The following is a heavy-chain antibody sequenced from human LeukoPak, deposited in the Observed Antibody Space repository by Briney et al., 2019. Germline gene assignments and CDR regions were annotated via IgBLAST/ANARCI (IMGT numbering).Heavy chain of an antibody. J-gene: IGHJ4*02. D-gene: IGHD2-2*01. Sequence: GGSLRLSCAASVFTFSIYAMSCVRHAPGKGLECGSAISGSGGSTYYADSVKGRFTISRDNSKNTLYLQMNSLRAEDTAVYYCGKSADIVLESAPDFWGQGTLVTVSS. CDR3: GKSADIVLESAPDF. V-gene: IGHV3-23*01. CDR1: VFTFSIYA. CDR2: ISGSGGST.